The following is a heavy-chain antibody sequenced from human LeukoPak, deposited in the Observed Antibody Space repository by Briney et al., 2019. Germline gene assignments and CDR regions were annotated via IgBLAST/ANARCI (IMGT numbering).Heavy chain of an antibody. CDR2: ISGSGGST. J-gene: IGHJ3*02. CDR3: ARDRRRLRGMNGDGDAFDI. CDR1: GFTFSSYA. Sequence: GGSLRLSCAASGFTFSSYAMSWVRQAPGKGLEWVSAISGSGGSTYYADSVKGRFTMSRDNSRNTLDLQMNSLRVEDTAVYFCARDRRRLRGMNGDGDAFDIWGQGTMVTVSS. D-gene: IGHD1-1*01. V-gene: IGHV3-23*01.